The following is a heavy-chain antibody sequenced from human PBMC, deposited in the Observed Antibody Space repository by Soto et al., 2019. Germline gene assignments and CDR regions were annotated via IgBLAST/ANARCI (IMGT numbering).Heavy chain of an antibody. V-gene: IGHV3-30*04. J-gene: IGHJ4*02. CDR2: ISYDGTNK. CDR1: GFTFSTYA. D-gene: IGHD2-15*01. Sequence: PGGSLRLSCVPSGFTFSTYAMPWVRQAPGKGLEWVAIISYDGTNKYYADSVKGRFTISRDNSKNTLYLQMNSLRVEDTALYYCAKDRGRYCSGGTCYLFDSWGQGALVTVSS. CDR3: AKDRGRYCSGGTCYLFDS.